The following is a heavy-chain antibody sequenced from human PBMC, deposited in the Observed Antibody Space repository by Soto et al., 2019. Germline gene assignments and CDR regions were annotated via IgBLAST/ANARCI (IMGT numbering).Heavy chain of an antibody. V-gene: IGHV1-46*03. CDR1: GCTFTSNY. CDR2: INPSGGST. CDR3: AISAHDAFDI. J-gene: IGHJ3*02. Sequence: ASVKVSCKASGCTFTSNYMHWVRQAPGQGLEWMGIINPSGGSTSYAQKFQGRVTMTRDTSTSTVYMELSSLRSEDTAVYYCAISAHDAFDIWGQGTMVTVSS.